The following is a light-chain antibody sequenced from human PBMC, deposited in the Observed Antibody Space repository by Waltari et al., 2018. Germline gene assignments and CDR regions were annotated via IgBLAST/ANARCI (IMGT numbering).Light chain of an antibody. V-gene: IGLV2-23*02. CDR1: SSDVGRYVL. CDR2: EVN. J-gene: IGLJ2*01. Sequence: QSALTQPASVSGSPGQSITISCTGTSSDVGRYVLVSWYQQHPGKAPKLMIYEVNKRPSGVSDRFSGSKSGSTAFLTISGLQAEDEAHYYCCSYAGSGVFKVLFGGGTKLTVL. CDR3: CSYAGSGVFKVL.